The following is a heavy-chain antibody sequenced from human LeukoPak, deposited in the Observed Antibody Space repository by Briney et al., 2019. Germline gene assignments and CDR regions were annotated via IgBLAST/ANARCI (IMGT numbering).Heavy chain of an antibody. CDR3: AKEGRKTGNTYGYEFDS. D-gene: IGHD5-18*01. Sequence: GGSLRLSCAASGFTFSSYAMSWVRQAPGKGLEWVSAVSSSGGSTNYADHVKGQFTTSRDNSKNTVYLHMNNLRAEDTAVYYCAKEGRKTGNTYGYEFDSWGQGTLVTVSS. CDR2: VSSSGGST. CDR1: GFTFSSYA. V-gene: IGHV3-23*01. J-gene: IGHJ4*02.